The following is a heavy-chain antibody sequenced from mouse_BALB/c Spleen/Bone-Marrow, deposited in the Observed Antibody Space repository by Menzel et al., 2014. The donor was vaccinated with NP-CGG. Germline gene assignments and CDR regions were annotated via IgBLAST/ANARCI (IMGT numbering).Heavy chain of an antibody. CDR3: ESTFQLDY. CDR1: VYNFTSYD. J-gene: IGHJ4*01. Sequence: QVQLLQPGPEMVKPWALEKLPCKASVYNFTSYDIDWVKPRAGQSLECIGCSYPGDHRTKYNEKFKGNATLTADKSSSPAYMQLSRVTSENYAVYFSESTFQLDYWGQGTPVTVSS. V-gene: IGHV1S56*01. CDR2: SYPGDHRT.